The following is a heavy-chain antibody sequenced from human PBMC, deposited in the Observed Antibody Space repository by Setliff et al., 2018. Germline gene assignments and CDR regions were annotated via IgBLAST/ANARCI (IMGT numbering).Heavy chain of an antibody. J-gene: IGHJ4*02. CDR1: DVSISDTTYY. CDR2: IYHTGKT. D-gene: IGHD3-10*01. CDR3: ARRDGSIIYGEFFDY. Sequence: SETLSLTCTVSDVSISDTTYYWAWVRLPPGKGLEWIGNIYHTGKTYYNPTLNSRVTMSVDTSKNQFSLMLTSVTAADTAVYYCARRDGSIIYGEFFDYWGQGALVTVSS. V-gene: IGHV4-39*07.